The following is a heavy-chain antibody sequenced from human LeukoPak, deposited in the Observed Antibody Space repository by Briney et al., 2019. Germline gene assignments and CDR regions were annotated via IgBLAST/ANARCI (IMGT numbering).Heavy chain of an antibody. CDR3: ARDPANFYDSSGYPDY. D-gene: IGHD3-22*01. Sequence: GGSLRLSCAASGFTFSSYWMHWVRQAPGKGLERVAVIWYDGSNKYYADSVKGRFTISRDNSKNTLYLQMNSLRAEDTAVYYCARDPANFYDSSGYPDYWGQGTLVTVSS. CDR1: GFTFSSYW. CDR2: IWYDGSNK. J-gene: IGHJ4*02. V-gene: IGHV3-33*08.